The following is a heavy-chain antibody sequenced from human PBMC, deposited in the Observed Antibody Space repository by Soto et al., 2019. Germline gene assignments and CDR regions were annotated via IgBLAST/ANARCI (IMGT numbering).Heavy chain of an antibody. CDR1: GGSISSGDYC. V-gene: IGHV4-30-4*01. D-gene: IGHD3-3*01. CDR3: ARDDGYYCLYDY. CDR2: IYYTGST. Sequence: QVRLQESGPGLVKPSQTLSLTCTVSGGSISSGDYCWSWVRQPPGKGLEWIVYIYYTGSTSYNPSLKSRITMSVDTSKNHFSLKVSSVTAADTAVYFCARDDGYYCLYDYWGQGTLVTVSS. J-gene: IGHJ4*02.